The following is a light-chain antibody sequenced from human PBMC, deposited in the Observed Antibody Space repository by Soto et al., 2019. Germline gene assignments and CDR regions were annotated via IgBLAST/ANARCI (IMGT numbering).Light chain of an antibody. Sequence: QSALTQPASVSGSPGQSITISCTGTSSDVGSFTLVSWYQQHPGKAPKLMIYEVSKRPSGVSDRFSGSKSGNTASLIISGLQAEDEADYYCCSYTGSSTYVVFGGGTTLTVL. CDR1: SSDVGSFTL. J-gene: IGLJ2*01. CDR2: EVS. V-gene: IGLV2-23*02. CDR3: CSYTGSSTYVV.